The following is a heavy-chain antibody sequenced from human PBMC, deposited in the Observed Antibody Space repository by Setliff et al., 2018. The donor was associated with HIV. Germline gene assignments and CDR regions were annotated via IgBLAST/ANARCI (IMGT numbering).Heavy chain of an antibody. V-gene: IGHV1-58*02. CDR3: AAGEITMVRGVIRYYYYGTDV. Sequence: SVKVSCKASGFTFSSSAMQWVRQARGQRLEYIGWIVVGSGDTNYSQKFQERLTITRDMSTSTAYMELNSLRSEDTAVYYCAAGEITMVRGVIRYYYYGTDVWGQGTTVTVSS. CDR2: IVVGSGDT. CDR1: GFTFSSSA. J-gene: IGHJ6*02. D-gene: IGHD3-10*01.